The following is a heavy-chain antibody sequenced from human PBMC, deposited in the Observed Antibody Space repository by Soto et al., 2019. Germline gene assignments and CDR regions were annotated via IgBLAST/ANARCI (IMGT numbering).Heavy chain of an antibody. Sequence: GGSLRLSCAASGFTFSSYAMSWVRQAPGKGLEWVSAISGSGGSTYYADSVKGRFTISRDNSKNTLYLQMNSLRAEDTAVYYCAKVGYYDFWSGPPGYYYYMDVGGKGTTVTVS. CDR1: GFTFSSYA. D-gene: IGHD3-3*01. J-gene: IGHJ6*03. CDR2: ISGSGGST. V-gene: IGHV3-23*01. CDR3: AKVGYYDFWSGPPGYYYYMDV.